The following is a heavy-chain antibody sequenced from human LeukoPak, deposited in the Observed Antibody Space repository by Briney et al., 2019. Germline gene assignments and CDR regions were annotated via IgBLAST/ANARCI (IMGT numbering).Heavy chain of an antibody. CDR2: IDTKTGNP. CDR1: GYTFSSCA. V-gene: IGHV7-4-1*02. Sequence: ASVKVSCKASGYTFSSCAINWVRQAPGQGLEYMGWIDTKTGNPTYAQGFTGRFVFSLDTSVSTAYLQISSLKAEDTAVYYCAIHPSDSSGYFSYWGQGALVAVSS. J-gene: IGHJ4*02. D-gene: IGHD3-22*01. CDR3: AIHPSDSSGYFSY.